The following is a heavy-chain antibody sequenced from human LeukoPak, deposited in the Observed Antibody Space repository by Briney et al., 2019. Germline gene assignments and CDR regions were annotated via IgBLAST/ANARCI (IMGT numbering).Heavy chain of an antibody. CDR3: ARDARTATVDMDV. V-gene: IGHV3-66*01. CDR1: GFTVSSNY. CDR2: IYSGGST. Sequence: GGSLRLSCAASGFTVSSNYMSWVRQAPGKGLEWVSVIYSGGSTYYADSVKGRFTISRDNSKNTLYLQMNSLRAEDTAVYYCARDARTATVDMDVWGQGTTVTVSS. J-gene: IGHJ6*02. D-gene: IGHD5-18*01.